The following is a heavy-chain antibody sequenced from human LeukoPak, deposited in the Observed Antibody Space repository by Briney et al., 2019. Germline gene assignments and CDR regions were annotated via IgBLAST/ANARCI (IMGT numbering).Heavy chain of an antibody. Sequence: PGGSLRLSCAASGFTFSSYWMSWVRQAPGKGLEWVATIKQDGSEKYYVDSVRGRFTISRDNAKNSLYLQMNSLRAEDTAVYYCARERDTANFDYWGQGTLVTVSS. CDR1: GFTFSSYW. CDR3: ARERDTANFDY. CDR2: IKQDGSEK. J-gene: IGHJ4*02. V-gene: IGHV3-7*01. D-gene: IGHD5-18*01.